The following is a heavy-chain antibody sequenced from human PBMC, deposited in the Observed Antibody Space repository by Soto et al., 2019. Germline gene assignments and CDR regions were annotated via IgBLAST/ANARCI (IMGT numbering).Heavy chain of an antibody. CDR2: IHYNGNT. V-gene: IGHV4-39*01. J-gene: IGHJ4*02. CDR3: ARHQYSGDERPFDY. D-gene: IGHD5-12*01. CDR1: GGSISSGSYY. Sequence: QLQLQESGPGLVKPSETLSLTCTVSGGSISSGSYYWGWIRQPPGKGLEWIGSIHYNGNTNYTPSLKSLVTISVDTAKNQFSLKVNSVTAAETAVYYCARHQYSGDERPFDYWGQGTLVTVAS.